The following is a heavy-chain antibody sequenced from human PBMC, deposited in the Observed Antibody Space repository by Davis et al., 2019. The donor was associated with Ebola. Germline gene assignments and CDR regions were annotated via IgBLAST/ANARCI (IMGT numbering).Heavy chain of an antibody. V-gene: IGHV3-11*01. D-gene: IGHD5-24*01. Sequence: GESLKISCAASGFTFSDYDMNWIRQAPGKGLEWVSYISSSGGTIYYADSVKGRFTISRDNSKNTLYLQMNSLRAEDTAVYYCAKTVGDGYNSYYYYGMDVWGQGTTVTVSS. CDR1: GFTFSDYD. CDR3: AKTVGDGYNSYYYYGMDV. J-gene: IGHJ6*02. CDR2: ISSSGGTI.